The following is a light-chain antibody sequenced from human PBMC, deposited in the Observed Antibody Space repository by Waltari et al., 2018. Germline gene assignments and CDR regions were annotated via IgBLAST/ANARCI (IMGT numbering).Light chain of an antibody. CDR2: GAS. Sequence: EIVLTQSPATLSLSPGERATLSCRASQSVSSSLAWYQQKPGQPPRLLLYGASSRATGIPDRFSGGGSGTDFTLTITSLEPEDFAVYYCQQYSKWPLTFGGGTKVEIK. J-gene: IGKJ4*01. V-gene: IGKV3-15*01. CDR3: QQYSKWPLT. CDR1: QSVSSS.